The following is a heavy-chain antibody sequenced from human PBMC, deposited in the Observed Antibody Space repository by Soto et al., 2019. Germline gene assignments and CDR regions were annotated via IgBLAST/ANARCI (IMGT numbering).Heavy chain of an antibody. J-gene: IGHJ4*02. D-gene: IGHD3-3*01. CDR3: ARDSKGRYYDFWCGYYRY. V-gene: IGHV1-69*08. CDR2: IIPILGIA. CDR1: GGTFSSYT. Sequence: QVQLVQSGAEVKKPGSSVKVSCKASGGTFSSYTISWVRQAPGQGLEWMGRIIPILGIANYAQKFQGRVTITADKSTSTAYMELSSLRSEDTAVYYCARDSKGRYYDFWCGYYRYWGQGTLVTVSS.